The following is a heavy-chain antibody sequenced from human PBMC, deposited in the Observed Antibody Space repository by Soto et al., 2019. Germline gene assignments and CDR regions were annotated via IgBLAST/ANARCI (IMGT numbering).Heavy chain of an antibody. V-gene: IGHV4-34*01. Sequence: SETLSLTCAVYGGSFSGYYWSWIRQPPGKGLEWIGEINHSGSTNYNPSLRSRVTISVDTSKNQFSLKLSSVTAADTAVYYCASSGPNDYDFWSGYYTNYYGMDVWGQGTTVTVSS. CDR2: INHSGST. CDR1: GGSFSGYY. D-gene: IGHD3-3*01. CDR3: ASSGPNDYDFWSGYYTNYYGMDV. J-gene: IGHJ6*02.